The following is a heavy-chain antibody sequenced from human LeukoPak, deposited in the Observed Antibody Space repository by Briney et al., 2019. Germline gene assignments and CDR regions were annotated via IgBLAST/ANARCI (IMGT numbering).Heavy chain of an antibody. D-gene: IGHD3-22*01. CDR2: INTDGRTT. V-gene: IGHV3-74*01. Sequence: GGSLRLSCAASGFTFSSNWMHWVRQAPGEGLVWVSRINTDGRTTSYADSVKGRFTISRDNAKNMLYLQMNSLRAEDTAMYYCARIEDRGAAFDSWGQGTLVTVSS. CDR3: ARIEDRGAAFDS. CDR1: GFTFSSNW. J-gene: IGHJ4*02.